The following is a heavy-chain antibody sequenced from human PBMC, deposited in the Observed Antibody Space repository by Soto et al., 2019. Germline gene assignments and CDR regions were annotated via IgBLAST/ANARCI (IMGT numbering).Heavy chain of an antibody. J-gene: IGHJ4*02. Sequence: QVQLVESGGGVVQPGASLRLSCVGSGFTFRSCDINWVRQAPGKGLEWVALTSYDGSNKYYDDSVKGRFTISRDNSRNTDDLHMDILRLEDTDLDLCARWGPTGALHVWGQGTLVSVSS. V-gene: IGHV3-30*19. CDR3: ARWGPTGALHV. D-gene: IGHD3-16*01. CDR2: TSYDGSNK. CDR1: GFTFRSCD.